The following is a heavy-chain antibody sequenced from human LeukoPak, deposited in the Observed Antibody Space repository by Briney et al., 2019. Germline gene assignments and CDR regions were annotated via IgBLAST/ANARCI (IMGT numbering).Heavy chain of an antibody. CDR2: INHSGST. D-gene: IGHD1-7*01. Sequence: SETLSLTCAVYGGSFSGYYWSWIRQPPGKGLEWIGEINHSGSTNYNPSLKSRVTISVDTSKNQFSLKLSSVTAADTAVYYCARGLDSRTNTLYDHWGQGTLVTVSS. CDR3: ARGLDSRTNTLYDH. J-gene: IGHJ4*02. V-gene: IGHV4-34*01. CDR1: GGSFSGYY.